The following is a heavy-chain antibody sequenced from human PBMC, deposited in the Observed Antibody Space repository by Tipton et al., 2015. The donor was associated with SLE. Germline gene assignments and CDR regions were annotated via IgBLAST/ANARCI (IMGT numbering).Heavy chain of an antibody. CDR2: ISSSGST. CDR1: GFTFSSYE. V-gene: IGHV4-4*09. Sequence: LRLSCAASGFTFSSYEMNWVRQAPGKGLEWVSYISSSGSTNYNPSLKSRVTISVDTSKNQFSLKLSSVTAADTAVYYCARALSSSGGFDYWGQGTLVTVSS. J-gene: IGHJ4*02. CDR3: ARALSSSGGFDY. D-gene: IGHD6-13*01.